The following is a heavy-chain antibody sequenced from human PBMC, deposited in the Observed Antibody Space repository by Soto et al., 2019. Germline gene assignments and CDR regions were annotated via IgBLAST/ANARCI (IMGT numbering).Heavy chain of an antibody. J-gene: IGHJ3*02. CDR1: GYTFVDYG. CDR2: IGVYNGHT. V-gene: IGHV1-18*01. Sequence: QVHLVQSGAEVKKPGASVTVSCKASGYTFVDYGLNWVRQAPGQGLEWMGWIGVYNGHTNYAQNLQGRVTMTADTSTSTAYMESKSLRSDDTAVYYCASPGGSGYADGFDIWGLGTMVTVSS. CDR3: ASPGGSGYADGFDI. D-gene: IGHD3-3*01.